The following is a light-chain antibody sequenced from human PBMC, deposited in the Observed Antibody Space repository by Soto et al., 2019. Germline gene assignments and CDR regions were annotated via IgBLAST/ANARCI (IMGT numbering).Light chain of an antibody. CDR1: ISDVGNYKY. CDR3: LSYTSSGTYV. Sequence: QASLTQPASVSGSPGQSITISCTGTISDVGNYKYVSWYQQHPGKAPKLMIYEVSNRPSGVSNRFSGSKSGNTASLTISGLQAEDETDYYCLSYTSSGTYVFGTGTKVTVL. J-gene: IGLJ1*01. CDR2: EVS. V-gene: IGLV2-14*01.